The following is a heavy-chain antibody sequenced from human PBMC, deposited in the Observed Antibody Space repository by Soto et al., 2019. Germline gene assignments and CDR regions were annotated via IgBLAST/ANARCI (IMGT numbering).Heavy chain of an antibody. CDR3: ARNASGGFDS. Sequence: QVQLVQSGAQVKKPGASVKVSCKASGYTFSSSNISWVRQAPGQGLECMGWISVYNGNTNYAQTLQGRVTMSTDTSTGTAYMELKSLRSDDTAVYYCARNASGGFDSWGQGTLVTVSS. D-gene: IGHD3-16*01. J-gene: IGHJ4*02. CDR2: ISVYNGNT. V-gene: IGHV1-18*01. CDR1: GYTFSSSN.